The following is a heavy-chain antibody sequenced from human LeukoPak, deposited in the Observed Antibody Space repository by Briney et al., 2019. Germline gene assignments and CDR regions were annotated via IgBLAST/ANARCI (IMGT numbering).Heavy chain of an antibody. V-gene: IGHV1-3*01. J-gene: IGHJ6*02. CDR2: INAGKGDT. Sequence: GASVKVSCKASGGTFSSYAISWVRQAPGQGLEWMGWINAGKGDTKYSQKFQGRVTITWDTYATTAHMELSSLRSEDTAVYYCARDTGGTYFYGMDVWGQGTTVTVSS. CDR1: GGTFSSYA. D-gene: IGHD3-16*01. CDR3: ARDTGGTYFYGMDV.